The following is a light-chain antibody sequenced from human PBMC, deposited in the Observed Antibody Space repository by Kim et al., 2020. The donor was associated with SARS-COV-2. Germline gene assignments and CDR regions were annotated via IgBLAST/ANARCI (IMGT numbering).Light chain of an antibody. CDR3: AGWDDSLNGWV. J-gene: IGLJ3*02. CDR1: SSNIGSNT. V-gene: IGLV1-44*01. CDR2: GNN. Sequence: GQGITISCSGSSSNIGSNTVNWYQQVSGTAPKLLIYGNNQRPSGVPDRFSGFKSGTSASLAISGLHSEDEADYYCAGWDDSLNGWVFGGGTQLTVL.